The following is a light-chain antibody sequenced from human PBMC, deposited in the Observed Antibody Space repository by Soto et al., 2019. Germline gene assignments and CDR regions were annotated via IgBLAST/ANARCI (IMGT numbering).Light chain of an antibody. CDR3: QQYYNWPLT. J-gene: IGKJ1*01. CDR2: GAS. V-gene: IGKV3-15*01. Sequence: EIVMTQTPANLSVSPGDSGTLSCRASQSVSNNLAWYHQKPGQAPRVLIYGASIRATGVPARFSGSGSGTEFTLTISSLQSEDFALFYCQQYYNWPLTFGQGTKVDIK. CDR1: QSVSNN.